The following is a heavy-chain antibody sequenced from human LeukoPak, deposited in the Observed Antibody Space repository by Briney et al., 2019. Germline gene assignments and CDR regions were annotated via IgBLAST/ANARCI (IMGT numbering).Heavy chain of an antibody. CDR2: ISGSGGST. V-gene: IGHV3-23*01. CDR3: AKGPSSGYGAQ. J-gene: IGHJ4*02. D-gene: IGHD5-12*01. CDR1: GFTFSSYA. Sequence: GGSLRLSCAASGFTFSSYAMSWVRQAPGKGLEWVLAISGSGGSTYYADSVKGRFTISRDNSKNTLYLQMNSLRAEDTAVYYCAKGPSSGYGAQWGQGTLVTVSS.